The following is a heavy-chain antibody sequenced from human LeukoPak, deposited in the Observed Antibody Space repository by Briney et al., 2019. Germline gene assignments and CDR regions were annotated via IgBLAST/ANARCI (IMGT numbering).Heavy chain of an antibody. CDR1: GFTFSSYS. V-gene: IGHV3-43*01. D-gene: IGHD2-15*01. CDR3: AKEGSGGSFYMDV. J-gene: IGHJ6*03. CDR2: ISWDGGSK. Sequence: GGSLRLSCAASGFTFSSYSMHWVRQAPGKGLEWVSLISWDGGSKYYADSVRGRFTISRDNSKNSLYLQMNSLRTEDTALYYCAKEGSGGSFYMDVWGKGTTVTVSS.